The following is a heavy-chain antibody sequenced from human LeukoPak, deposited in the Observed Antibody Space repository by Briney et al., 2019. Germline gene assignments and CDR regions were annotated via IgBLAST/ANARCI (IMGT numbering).Heavy chain of an antibody. J-gene: IGHJ4*02. CDR3: TKTGGPWD. V-gene: IGHV3-66*01. CDR1: GFTFSSYA. D-gene: IGHD7-27*01. Sequence: GGSLRLSCAASGFTFSSYAMSWVRQAPGKGLEWVSVIFREGTTYYADSVKGRFTISRDNSKNTLYLQMNTLRAEDTAMYYCTKTGGPWDWGQGTLVTVSS. CDR2: IFREGTT.